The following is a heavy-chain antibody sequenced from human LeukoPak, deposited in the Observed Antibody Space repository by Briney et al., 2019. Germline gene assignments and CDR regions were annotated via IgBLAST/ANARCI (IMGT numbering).Heavy chain of an antibody. CDR2: ISFSGTT. CDR3: ARRLARTYFFDY. CDR1: GGSMSGYF. J-gene: IGHJ4*02. Sequence: SETLSLTCTVSGGSMSGYFWTWIRQPPGKGLEWIGDISFSGTTKNTPSLNSRVTISVDTSKNHFSLMLGSMTAADTAVYYCARRLARTYFFDYWGQGALVTVSS. V-gene: IGHV4-4*09. D-gene: IGHD6-19*01.